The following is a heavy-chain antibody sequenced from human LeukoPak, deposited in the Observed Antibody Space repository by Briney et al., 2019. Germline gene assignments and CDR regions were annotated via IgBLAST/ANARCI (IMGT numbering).Heavy chain of an antibody. CDR2: IFYSGST. V-gene: IGHV4-39*07. CDR3: ARETIAVADY. CDR1: GGSISNTIYY. Sequence: PSETLSLTCTVSGGSISNTIYYWGWIRQPPGKGLQWIRSIFYSGSTYYNPSLKSRVTISVDTSKNQFSLKLSSVTAADTAVYYCARETIAVADYWGQGTLVTVSS. D-gene: IGHD6-19*01. J-gene: IGHJ4*02.